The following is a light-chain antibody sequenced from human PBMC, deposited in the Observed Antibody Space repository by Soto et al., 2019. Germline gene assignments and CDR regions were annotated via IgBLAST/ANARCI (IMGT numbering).Light chain of an antibody. V-gene: IGKV3-20*01. J-gene: IGKJ3*01. CDR3: QHHGSSPFT. CDR2: GAS. Sequence: EIVLTQSPGTLSLSPGERATLSCRASQSVSANYLAWYQQKPGQAPRLLIYGASSWATGIPDRFSGSGSGTDFALNISRLEPEDFAVYFCQHHGSSPFTFGPGTKVD. CDR1: QSVSANY.